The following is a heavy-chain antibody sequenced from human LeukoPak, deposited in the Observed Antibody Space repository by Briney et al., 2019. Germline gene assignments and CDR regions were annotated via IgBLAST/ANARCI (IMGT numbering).Heavy chain of an antibody. D-gene: IGHD5-24*01. J-gene: IGHJ6*03. CDR1: GFTFSSYA. Sequence: PGGSLRLSCAASGFTFSSYAMSWVRPAPGKGLEWVSAISGSGGSTYYADSVKGRFTISRDNSKNTLYLQMNSLRAEDTAVYYCAKRDDSYYYYYMDVWGKGTTVTVSS. CDR3: AKRDDSYYYYYMDV. V-gene: IGHV3-23*01. CDR2: ISGSGGST.